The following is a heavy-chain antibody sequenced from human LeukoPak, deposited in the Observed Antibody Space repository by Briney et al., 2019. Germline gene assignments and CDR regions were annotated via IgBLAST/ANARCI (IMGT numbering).Heavy chain of an antibody. Sequence: GESLKISCKGSGYSFTSYWIGWVRQMPGEGLEWMGIIYPGDSDTRYSPSFQGQVTISADKSISTAYLQWSSLKASDTATYYSASVGAHDAFDIWGQGTMVTVSS. CDR1: GYSFTSYW. CDR3: ASVGAHDAFDI. V-gene: IGHV5-51*01. J-gene: IGHJ3*02. D-gene: IGHD1-26*01. CDR2: IYPGDSDT.